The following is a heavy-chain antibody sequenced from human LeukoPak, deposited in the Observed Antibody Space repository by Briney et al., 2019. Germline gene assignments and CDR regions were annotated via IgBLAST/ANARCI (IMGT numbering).Heavy chain of an antibody. J-gene: IGHJ4*02. Sequence: SETLSLTRAVYGGSFSGYYWSWIRQPPGKGLEWIGEINHSGSTNYNPSLKSRVTISVDTSKNQFSLKLSSVTAADTAVYYCARGKRLVRFDYWGQGTLVTVSS. V-gene: IGHV4-34*01. CDR1: GGSFSGYY. D-gene: IGHD6-19*01. CDR3: ARGKRLVRFDY. CDR2: INHSGST.